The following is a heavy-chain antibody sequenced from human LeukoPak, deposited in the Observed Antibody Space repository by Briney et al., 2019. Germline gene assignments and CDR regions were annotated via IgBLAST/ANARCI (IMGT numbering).Heavy chain of an antibody. CDR1: GFIFSTFG. J-gene: IGHJ4*02. D-gene: IGHD6-13*01. CDR2: ISYDGSNK. V-gene: IGHV3-30*03. Sequence: PGRSLSLSCAASGFIFSTFGMHWVRRAPGKGLEWVALISYDGSNKYYADSVKGRFTISRDNSKNTLYLHVTSLRAEDTAVYYCARVLAAGTGPDYWGQGTLVTVSS. CDR3: ARVLAAGTGPDY.